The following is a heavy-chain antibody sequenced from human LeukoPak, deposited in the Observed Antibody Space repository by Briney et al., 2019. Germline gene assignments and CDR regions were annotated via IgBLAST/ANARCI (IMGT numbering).Heavy chain of an antibody. CDR3: ATHDFY. V-gene: IGHV3-23*01. CDR1: GFTFSIYA. CDR2: LSGSGGST. Sequence: GGSLRLSCATSGFTFSIYAMTWVRQAPGKGLEWVSTLSGSGGSTYYADSVKGRFTISRDNSKNTLSLQMNSLRAEDTAIYYCATHDFYWGQGTLVTVSS. J-gene: IGHJ4*02. D-gene: IGHD2-21*02.